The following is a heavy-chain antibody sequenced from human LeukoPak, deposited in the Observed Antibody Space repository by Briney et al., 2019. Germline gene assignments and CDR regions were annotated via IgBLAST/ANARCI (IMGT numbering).Heavy chain of an antibody. J-gene: IGHJ4*02. CDR2: ISRDGSRYI. Sequence: GGSLRLSCAASGXPFSSYTMNWVRQAPGKGREWVSSISRDGSRYIYYADSVKGRFTISRDNAKNSLYLQMDSLRAEDTAVYYCARPEIDDYGGFHYWGQGTLVTVSS. V-gene: IGHV3-21*01. CDR3: ARPEIDDYGGFHY. D-gene: IGHD4-23*01. CDR1: GXPFSSYT.